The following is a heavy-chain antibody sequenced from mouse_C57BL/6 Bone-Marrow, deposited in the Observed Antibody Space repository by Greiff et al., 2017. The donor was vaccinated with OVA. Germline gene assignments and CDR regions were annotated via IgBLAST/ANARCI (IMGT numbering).Heavy chain of an antibody. CDR2: IYPGGGYT. Sequence: QVQLQQSGAELVRPGTSVKMSSKASGYTFTNYWIGWAKQRPGHGLEWIGDIYPGGGYTNYNEKFKGKATLTADKSSSTAYMQFSSLTSEDSAIYYCARGGGSSSAWFAYWGQGTLVTVSA. CDR1: GYTFTNYW. CDR3: ARGGGSSSAWFAY. J-gene: IGHJ3*01. D-gene: IGHD1-1*01. V-gene: IGHV1-63*01.